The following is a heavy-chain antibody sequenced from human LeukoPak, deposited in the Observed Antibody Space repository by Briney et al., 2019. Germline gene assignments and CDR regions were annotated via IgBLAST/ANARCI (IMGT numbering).Heavy chain of an antibody. CDR2: ISGSGGST. Sequence: GGSLRLSCAASGFTLISYAMSGVRQAPGKGLEWVSGISGSGGSTYYADSVKGRFTISRDNSKTTLYLQMNSLSAEAAAVYYCAIQTGRYGGNTVSFDYWGQGTLVTVSS. CDR1: GFTLISYA. J-gene: IGHJ4*02. CDR3: AIQTGRYGGNTVSFDY. D-gene: IGHD4-23*01. V-gene: IGHV3-23*01.